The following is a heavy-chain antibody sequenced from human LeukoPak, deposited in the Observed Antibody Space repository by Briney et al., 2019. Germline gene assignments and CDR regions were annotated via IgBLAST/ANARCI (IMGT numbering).Heavy chain of an antibody. J-gene: IGHJ4*02. CDR1: GFTSSTYA. CDR3: AKAREYQLLLIDY. Sequence: PGGSLRLSCAASGFTSSTYAMSWVRQAPGKGLEWVSVISGSGGSTYYADSVKGRFTISRDNSKNTLYLQMNSLRAEDTALYYCAKAREYQLLLIDYWGQGTLVTVSS. D-gene: IGHD2-2*01. V-gene: IGHV3-23*01. CDR2: ISGSGGST.